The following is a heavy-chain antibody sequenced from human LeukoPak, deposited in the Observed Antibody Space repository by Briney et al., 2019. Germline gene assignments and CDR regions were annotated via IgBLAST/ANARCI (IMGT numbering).Heavy chain of an antibody. V-gene: IGHV4-59*01. CDR2: IYYSGST. D-gene: IGHD6-13*01. J-gene: IGHJ6*03. Sequence: SETLSLTCTVSGGAISINYWSWIRQPPGKGLEWIGYIYYSGSTNYSPSLKSRVTISVDTSKNQFSLKLSSVTAADTAVSYCARDRMEGYSSSWTRAYYYMDVWGKGTTVTVSS. CDR3: ARDRMEGYSSSWTRAYYYMDV. CDR1: GGAISINY.